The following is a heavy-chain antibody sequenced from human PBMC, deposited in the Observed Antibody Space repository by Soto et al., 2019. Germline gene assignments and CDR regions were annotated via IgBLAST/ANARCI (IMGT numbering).Heavy chain of an antibody. CDR1: GYTFTSYY. V-gene: IGHV1-46*01. CDR2: INPSGGST. J-gene: IGHJ5*02. Sequence: ASVKVSCKASGYTFTSYYMHWVRQAPGQGLEWMGIINPSGGSTSYAQKFQGRVTMTRDTSTSTVYMELSSLRSEDTAVYYCASSRGDCSGGSCYELWWFDPWGQGPLVTVSS. CDR3: ASSRGDCSGGSCYELWWFDP. D-gene: IGHD2-15*01.